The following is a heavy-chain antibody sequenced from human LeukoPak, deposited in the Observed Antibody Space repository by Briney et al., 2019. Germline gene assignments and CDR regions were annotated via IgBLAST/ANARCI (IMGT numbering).Heavy chain of an antibody. V-gene: IGHV3-21*01. D-gene: IGHD2-21*02. J-gene: IGHJ4*02. Sequence: PGGSLRLSCAASGFTFSSYAMTWVRQAPGKGLEWVSSISSSSSYIYYADSVKGRVTISRDNAKNSLYLQMNSLRAEDTAVYYCASRGDDPISPDDYWGQGTLVTVSS. CDR2: ISSSSSYI. CDR1: GFTFSSYA. CDR3: ASRGDDPISPDDY.